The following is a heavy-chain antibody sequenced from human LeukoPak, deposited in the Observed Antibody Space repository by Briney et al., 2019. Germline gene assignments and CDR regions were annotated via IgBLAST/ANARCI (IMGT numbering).Heavy chain of an antibody. CDR2: ISSSSSYI. V-gene: IGHV3-21*01. D-gene: IGHD3-22*01. CDR1: GFTFSSYS. CDR3: ARVGYYDSRGYPPGYYYGMDV. J-gene: IGHJ6*02. Sequence: GGSLRLSCAASGFTFSSYSMNWVRQAPGKGLEWVSSISSSSSYIYYADSVKGRFTISRDNAKNSLYLQMNSLRAEDTAVYYCARVGYYDSRGYPPGYYYGMDVWGQGTTVTVSS.